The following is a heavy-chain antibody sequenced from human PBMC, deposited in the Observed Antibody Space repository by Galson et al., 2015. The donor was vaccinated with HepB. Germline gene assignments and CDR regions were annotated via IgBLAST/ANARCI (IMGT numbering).Heavy chain of an antibody. D-gene: IGHD3-22*01. Sequence: SLRLSCAASGFTFSNAWMSWVRQAPGKGLEWVGRIKSKTDGGTTDYAAPVKGRFTISRDDSKNTLYLQMNSLKTEDTAVYYCTTETPISVHDSSGNGFDYWGQGTLVTVSS. J-gene: IGHJ4*02. V-gene: IGHV3-15*01. CDR3: TTETPISVHDSSGNGFDY. CDR2: IKSKTDGGTT. CDR1: GFTFSNAW.